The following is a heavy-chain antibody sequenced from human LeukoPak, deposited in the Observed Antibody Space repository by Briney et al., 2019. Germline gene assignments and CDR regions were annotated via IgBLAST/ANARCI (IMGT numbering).Heavy chain of an antibody. V-gene: IGHV3-7*01. CDR1: GFTFSSYW. CDR2: IKQDGSEK. J-gene: IGHJ4*02. CDR3: ARDIPYYYGSGSYTEFDY. Sequence: PGGSLRLSCAASGFTFSSYWMSWVRQAPGKGLEWVANIKQDGSEKYYVDSVKGRFTISRDNAKNSLYLQMNSLRAEDTAVYYCARDIPYYYGSGSYTEFDYWGQGTLVTVSS. D-gene: IGHD3-10*01.